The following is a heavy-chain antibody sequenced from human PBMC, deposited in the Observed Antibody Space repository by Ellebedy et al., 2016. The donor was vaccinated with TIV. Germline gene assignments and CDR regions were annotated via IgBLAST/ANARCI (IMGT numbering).Heavy chain of an antibody. CDR2: IKSRHEGGAA. D-gene: IGHD4-23*01. J-gene: IGHJ3*01. V-gene: IGHV3-15*01. CDR1: GFTFEYAW. CDR3: ARDPVGVGPAFDV. Sequence: GESLKISCATSGFTFEYAWMSWVRQAPGKGLELVGRIKSRHEGGAADYGAPGKGRFFISRDDSKGIMYLQMNSLRAEDTAIYFCARDPVGVGPAFDVWGQGTMVTVSS.